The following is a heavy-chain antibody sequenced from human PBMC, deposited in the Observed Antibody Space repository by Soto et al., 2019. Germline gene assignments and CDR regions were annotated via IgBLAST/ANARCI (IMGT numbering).Heavy chain of an antibody. CDR1: GFTFSSYS. CDR3: ASSLIAAAGPDIDY. V-gene: IGHV3-21*01. CDR2: ISSSSSYI. Sequence: GGSLRLSCAASGFTFSSYSMNWVRQAPGKGLEWVSSISSSSSYIYYADSVKGRFTISRDNAKNSLYLQMNSLRVEDTAVYYCASSLIAAAGPDIDYWGQGTLVTVSS. J-gene: IGHJ4*02. D-gene: IGHD6-13*01.